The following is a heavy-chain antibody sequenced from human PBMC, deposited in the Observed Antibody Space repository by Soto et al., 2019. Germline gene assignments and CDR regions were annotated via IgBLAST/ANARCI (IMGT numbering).Heavy chain of an antibody. J-gene: IGHJ6*02. Sequence: GASVKVSCKASGYTFTSYGISWVRQAPGQGLEWMGWISAYNGNTNYAQKLQGRVTMTTDTSTSTAYMELRSLRSDDTVVYYCAREDDYSNSYGMDVWGQGTTVTVSS. D-gene: IGHD4-4*01. CDR2: ISAYNGNT. CDR3: AREDDYSNSYGMDV. CDR1: GYTFTSYG. V-gene: IGHV1-18*01.